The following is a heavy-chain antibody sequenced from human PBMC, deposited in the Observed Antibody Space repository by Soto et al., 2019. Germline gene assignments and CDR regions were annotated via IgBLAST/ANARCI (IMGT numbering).Heavy chain of an antibody. CDR1: GGSVIICSYY. CDR2: IYYSGST. CDR3: ARDAGSYSSSSGTFDY. J-gene: IGHJ4*02. V-gene: IGHV4-61*01. Sequence: SETLSLTCTVSGGSVIICSYYWSWIRQPPGKGLEWIGYIYYSGSTNYNPSLKSRVTISVDTSKNQFSLKLSSVTAADTAVYYCARDAGSYSSSSGTFDYWGQGTLVTVSS. D-gene: IGHD6-6*01.